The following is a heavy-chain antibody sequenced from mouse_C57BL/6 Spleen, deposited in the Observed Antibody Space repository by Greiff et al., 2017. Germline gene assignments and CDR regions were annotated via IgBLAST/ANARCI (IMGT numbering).Heavy chain of an antibody. V-gene: IGHV1-76*01. Sequence: QVQLQQSGAELVRPGASVKLSCKASGYTFTDYYINWVKQRPGQGLEWIARIYPGSGNTYYNEKFKGKATLTAEKSSSTASMQLISLTSEDSAVYFCARDSNYGVYFDYWGQGTTLTVSS. CDR2: IYPGSGNT. J-gene: IGHJ2*01. CDR3: ARDSNYGVYFDY. D-gene: IGHD2-5*01. CDR1: GYTFTDYY.